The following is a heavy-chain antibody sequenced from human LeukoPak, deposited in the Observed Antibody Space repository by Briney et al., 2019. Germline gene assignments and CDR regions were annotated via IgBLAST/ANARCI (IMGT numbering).Heavy chain of an antibody. CDR3: ARYCSGGSCFDY. D-gene: IGHD2-15*01. CDR1: GGSISSSSYY. Sequence: SETLSLTCTVSGGSISSSSYYWGWIRQPPGKGLEWIGSIYYSGSTYYNPPLKSRVTISVDTSKNQFSLKLSSVTAADTAVYYCARYCSGGSCFDYWGQGTLVTVSS. V-gene: IGHV4-39*01. J-gene: IGHJ4*02. CDR2: IYYSGST.